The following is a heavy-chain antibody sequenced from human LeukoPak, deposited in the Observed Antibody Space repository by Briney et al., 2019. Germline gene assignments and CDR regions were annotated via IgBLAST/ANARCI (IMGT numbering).Heavy chain of an antibody. CDR3: ARGFCTNGVCPHPWYFDL. D-gene: IGHD2-8*01. J-gene: IGHJ2*01. Sequence: SETLSLTCGVYGGSFSGHFWSWIRQPPGKGLEWIGEINHSGSTNYNPSLKSRVTISVDTSKNQFSLKLSSVTAADTAVYYCARGFCTNGVCPHPWYFDLWGRGTLVTVSS. CDR2: INHSGST. V-gene: IGHV4-34*01. CDR1: GGSFSGHF.